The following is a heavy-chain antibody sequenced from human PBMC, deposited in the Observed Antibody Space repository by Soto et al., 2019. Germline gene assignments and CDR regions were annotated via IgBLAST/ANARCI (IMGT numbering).Heavy chain of an antibody. CDR1: GVYITSGAYY. Sequence: SETLSLTCTLSGVYITSGAYYWTWVRQHPGKGLEWIGYIYYNGNTYFIPSLKSRLTISIETSKNQFSLKLSSVTAADTAMYYCARARLRAVYAFDFSGQGTMVTVSS. CDR3: ARARLRAVYAFDF. CDR2: IYYNGNT. V-gene: IGHV4-31*03. J-gene: IGHJ3*01. D-gene: IGHD5-12*01.